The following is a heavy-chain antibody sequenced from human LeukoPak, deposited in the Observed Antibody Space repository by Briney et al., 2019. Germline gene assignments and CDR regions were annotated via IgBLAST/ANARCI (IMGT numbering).Heavy chain of an antibody. J-gene: IGHJ3*02. CDR3: AKDLGVRGYSSAFDI. Sequence: GGSPRLSCAASGFTFSSYAMSWVRQAPGKGLEWVSAISGSGGSTYYADSVKGRFTISRDNSKNTLYLQMNSLRAEDTAVYYCAKDLGVRGYSSAFDIWGQGTMVTVSS. V-gene: IGHV3-23*01. CDR1: GFTFSSYA. D-gene: IGHD3-10*01. CDR2: ISGSGGST.